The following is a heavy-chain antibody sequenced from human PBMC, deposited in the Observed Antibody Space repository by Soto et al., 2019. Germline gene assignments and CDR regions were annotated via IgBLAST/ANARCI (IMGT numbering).Heavy chain of an antibody. CDR3: AKGGEVGGVLGDH. J-gene: IGHJ4*02. D-gene: IGHD1-26*01. CDR1: GFAFNKFG. CDR2: ISYDGSYQ. V-gene: IGHV3-30*18. Sequence: QVQPVESGGGVVQPGTSLRLSCEASGFAFNKFGMHWVRQAPGKGLEWVAFISYDGSYQYYADSVQGRLTITRDNSMNTLNMQLNSLRREDTAVYYCAKGGEVGGVLGDHWGQGTLVTVSS.